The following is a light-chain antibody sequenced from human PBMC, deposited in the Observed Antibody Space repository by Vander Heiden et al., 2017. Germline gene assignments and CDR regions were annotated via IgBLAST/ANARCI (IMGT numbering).Light chain of an antibody. CDR1: KLGDKY. V-gene: IGLV3-1*01. Sequence: SYELTQPPSVSVPPGQTASITCSGDKLGDKYACWYQQKPGQSPVLVNYQDSKRPSGIPERFSGSNSGNTATLTISGTQAMDEADYYCQAWDSSTYGVFGGGTKLTVL. CDR2: QDS. CDR3: QAWDSSTYGV. J-gene: IGLJ2*01.